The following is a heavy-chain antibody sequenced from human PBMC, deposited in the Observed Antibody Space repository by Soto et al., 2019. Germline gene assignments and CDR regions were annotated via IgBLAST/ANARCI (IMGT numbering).Heavy chain of an antibody. D-gene: IGHD6-25*01. J-gene: IGHJ4*02. CDR2: ISGTGGTT. Sequence: EVQLLESGGGLVQPGRSLRLSCAASGFTFSNYAMSWVRQAPGQGLEWVSAISGTGGTTYYADSVRGRFTISRDNSKNTLYLQMNSLRVEVAALYYCAKFFVDTGSNSGGPLSFHYWGQGTLVTVSS. CDR3: AKFFVDTGSNSGGPLSFHY. CDR1: GFTFSNYA. V-gene: IGHV3-23*01.